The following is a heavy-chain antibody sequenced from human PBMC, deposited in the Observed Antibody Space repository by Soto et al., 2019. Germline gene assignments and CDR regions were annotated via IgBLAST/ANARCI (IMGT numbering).Heavy chain of an antibody. CDR3: ARRRYYYGSGSNYPDYYYYYGMDV. D-gene: IGHD3-10*01. V-gene: IGHV3-7*03. Sequence: PGGSLRLSCAASGFTFSSYWMSWVRQAPGKGLEWVANIKQDGSEKYYVDSVKGRFTISRDNAKNSLYLQMNSLRAEDTAVYYCARRRYYYGSGSNYPDYYYYYGMDVWGQGTTVTVSS. CDR1: GFTFSSYW. CDR2: IKQDGSEK. J-gene: IGHJ6*02.